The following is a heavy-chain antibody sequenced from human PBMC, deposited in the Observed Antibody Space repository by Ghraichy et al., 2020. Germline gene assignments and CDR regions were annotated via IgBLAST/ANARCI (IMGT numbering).Heavy chain of an antibody. CDR1: GYTFTSYY. Sequence: ASVKVSCKASGYTFTSYYMHWVRQAPGQGLEWMGIINPSGGSTSYAQKFQGRVTMTRDTSTSTVYMELSSLRSEDTAVYYCARGNSSSWYGGGIYYSYYGMDVWGQGTTVTVSS. CDR3: ARGNSSSWYGGGIYYSYYGMDV. J-gene: IGHJ6*02. CDR2: INPSGGST. V-gene: IGHV1-46*03. D-gene: IGHD6-13*01.